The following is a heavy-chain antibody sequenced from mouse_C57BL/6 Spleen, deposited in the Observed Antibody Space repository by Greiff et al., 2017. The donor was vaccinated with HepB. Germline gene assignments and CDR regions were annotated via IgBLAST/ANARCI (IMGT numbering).Heavy chain of an antibody. CDR1: GFNIKDYY. CDR3: TVYYYGSSYNYFDY. J-gene: IGHJ2*01. D-gene: IGHD1-1*01. CDR2: IDPEDGDT. Sequence: VQLQQSGAELVRPGASVKLSCTASGFNIKDYYMHWVKQRPEQGLEWIGRIDPEDGDTEYAPKFQGKATMTADTSSNTAYLQLSSLTSEDTAVYYCTVYYYGSSYNYFDYWGQGTTLTVSS. V-gene: IGHV14-1*01.